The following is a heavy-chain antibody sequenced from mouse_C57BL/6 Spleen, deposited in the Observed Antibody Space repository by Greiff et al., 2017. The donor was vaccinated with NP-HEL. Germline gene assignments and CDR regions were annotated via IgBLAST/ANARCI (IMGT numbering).Heavy chain of an antibody. V-gene: IGHV5-15*01. CDR3: ARLGYYGSSYEAWFAY. J-gene: IGHJ3*01. CDR2: ISNLAYSI. D-gene: IGHD1-1*01. CDR1: GFTFSDYG. Sequence: EVKLVESGGGLVQPGGSLKLSCAASGFTFSDYGMAWVRQAPRKGPEWVAFISNLAYSIYYADTVKGRFTISRENAKNTLYLEMSSLRSEDTAMYYCARLGYYGSSYEAWFAYWGPGTLVTVSA.